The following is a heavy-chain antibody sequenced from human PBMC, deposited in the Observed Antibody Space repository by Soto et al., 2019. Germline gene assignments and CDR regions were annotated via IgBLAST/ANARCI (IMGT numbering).Heavy chain of an antibody. D-gene: IGHD4-17*01. J-gene: IGHJ6*02. CDR2: IKSKTDGGTT. CDR3: PTDEPENDYGDYALKGYYYCGMDF. V-gene: IGHV3-15*07. CDR1: GFTFSNAW. Sequence: EGSLRLSCAASGFTFSNAWMNWVRQAPGKGLEWVGRIKSKTDGGTTDYAAPVKGRFTISRDDSKNTLYLQMNSLKTEDTAVYYCPTDEPENDYGDYALKGYYYCGMDFWGQGNTVSVSS.